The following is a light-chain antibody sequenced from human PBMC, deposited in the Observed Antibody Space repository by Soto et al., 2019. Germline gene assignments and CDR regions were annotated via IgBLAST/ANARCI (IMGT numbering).Light chain of an antibody. Sequence: EIVMTQSPATLSVSPGERATLSCRASQSVSSNLAWYQQKPGQTPKLLIYVASTRATGIPARFSGSGSGTEFTLTISSLQSKGFPVYDCQQNNGWPFTFGGGTKVEFK. J-gene: IGKJ4*01. CDR2: VAS. V-gene: IGKV3-15*01. CDR1: QSVSSN. CDR3: QQNNGWPFT.